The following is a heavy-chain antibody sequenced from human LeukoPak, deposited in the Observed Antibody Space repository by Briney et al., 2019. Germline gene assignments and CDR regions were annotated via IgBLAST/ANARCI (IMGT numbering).Heavy chain of an antibody. CDR2: ISWNSGSI. Sequence: GGSLRLSCAASGFTFDDYAMQWVRQAPGKGLEWVSGISWNSGSIGYADSVKGRFTISRDNAKNTLYLQMNSLRAEDTAVYYCARVWEVGATTTWYFDLWGRGTLVTVSS. CDR1: GFTFDDYA. J-gene: IGHJ2*01. CDR3: ARVWEVGATTTWYFDL. D-gene: IGHD1-26*01. V-gene: IGHV3-9*01.